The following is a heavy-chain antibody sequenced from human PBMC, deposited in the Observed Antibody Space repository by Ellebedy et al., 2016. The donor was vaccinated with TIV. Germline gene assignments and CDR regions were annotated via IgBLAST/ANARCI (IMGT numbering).Heavy chain of an antibody. D-gene: IGHD3-9*01. CDR2: VRYSGNT. J-gene: IGHJ4*02. CDR3: ARIDITIYPSTTFDY. CDR1: GDSLSSDTYY. Sequence: MPSETLSLTCSVSGDSLSSDTYYWGWIRQPPGKGLDWIGSVRYSGNTYYNPSLKSRVTVSADTSKSQFSLHLRSVTAADTAVYYCARIDITIYPSTTFDYWGQGTLIIVSS. V-gene: IGHV4-39*07.